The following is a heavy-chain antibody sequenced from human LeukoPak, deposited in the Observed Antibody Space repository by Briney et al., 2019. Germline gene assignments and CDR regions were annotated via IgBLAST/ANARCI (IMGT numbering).Heavy chain of an antibody. D-gene: IGHD4-11*01. V-gene: IGHV4-31*03. Sequence: SETLSLTCTVSGDSMTRGGYYWSWVRQHPVKGLEWIGFIYHSGTTFYNPSLEGRAAISVDTSQNQFSLKLTSVTAADTAVYYYARAVDYRNYFDYWGQGTLVTVSS. J-gene: IGHJ4*02. CDR1: GDSMTRGGYY. CDR3: ARAVDYRNYFDY. CDR2: IYHSGTT.